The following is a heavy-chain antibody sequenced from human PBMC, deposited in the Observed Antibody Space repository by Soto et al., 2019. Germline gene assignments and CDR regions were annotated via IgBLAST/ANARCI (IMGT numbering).Heavy chain of an antibody. J-gene: IGHJ4*02. CDR2: VCYRGTT. V-gene: IGHV4-39*01. CDR1: GDSIDTSSYC. CDR3: ARQGEHSSSYFFDS. D-gene: IGHD6-6*01. Sequence: SETLSLTCTVSGDSIDTSSYCWGWIRQPPGKGLEWIGSVCYRGTTYYNPSLKSRLTISVDTSKRQFSLKLSSVTAADTAVFYCARQGEHSSSYFFDSWGQGTLVTVSS.